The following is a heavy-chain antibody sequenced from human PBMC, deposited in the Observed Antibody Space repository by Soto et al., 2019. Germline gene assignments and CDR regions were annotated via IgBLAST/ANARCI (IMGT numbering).Heavy chain of an antibody. D-gene: IGHD5-18*01. CDR2: ISSSSSYM. V-gene: IGHV3-21*01. J-gene: IGHJ4*02. Sequence: GGSLRASFAASGFTFCSYSMNWVRQAPGKGLEWVSSISSSSSYMYYGDSVKGRFTISRDNAKQSLHLQMNSRRAEDTAVYYCAKALRRADEAGYRNDYEGATYYVDHWGQG. CDR1: GFTFCSYS. CDR3: AKALRRADEAGYRNDYEGATYYVDH.